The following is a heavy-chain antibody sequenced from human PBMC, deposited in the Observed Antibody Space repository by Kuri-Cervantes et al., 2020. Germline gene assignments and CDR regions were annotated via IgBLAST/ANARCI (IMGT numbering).Heavy chain of an antibody. CDR3: ARRPSYDILTGYYGAFDI. CDR2: IYPGDSDT. J-gene: IGHJ3*02. Sequence: KVSCKGSGYSFTSYWIGWVRQMPGKGQEWMGIIYPGDSDTRYSPSFQGQVTISADKSISTAYLQWSSLKGSDTAMYYCARRPSYDILTGYYGAFDIWGQGTMVTVSS. CDR1: GYSFTSYW. V-gene: IGHV5-51*01. D-gene: IGHD3-9*01.